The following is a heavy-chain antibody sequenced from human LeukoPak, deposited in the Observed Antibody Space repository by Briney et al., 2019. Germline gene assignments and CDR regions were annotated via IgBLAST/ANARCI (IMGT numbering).Heavy chain of an antibody. D-gene: IGHD3-16*02. V-gene: IGHV4-61*01. CDR3: ARSPCDYVWGSYRCIFDY. J-gene: IGHJ4*02. Sequence: PSGTLSLTCTVSGGSVSSGSYYWSWIRQPPGKGLEWIGYIYYSGSTNYNPSLKSRVTISVDTSKNQFSLKLSSVTAADTAVYYCARSPCDYVWGSYRCIFDYWGQGTLVTVSS. CDR2: IYYSGST. CDR1: GGSVSSGSYY.